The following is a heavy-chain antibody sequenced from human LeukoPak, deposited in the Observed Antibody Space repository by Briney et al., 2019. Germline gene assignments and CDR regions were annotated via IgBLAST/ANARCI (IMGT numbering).Heavy chain of an antibody. V-gene: IGHV3-21*01. CDR2: ISSSSYI. Sequence: GGSLRLSCAASGFTFSSYSMNWVRQAPGKGLEWVSSISSSSYIYYADSVKGRFTISRDNAKNSLYLQMNSLSAEDTAVYYCARDLTAVRPRPWGQGTLVTVSS. D-gene: IGHD5-18*01. J-gene: IGHJ5*02. CDR3: ARDLTAVRPRP. CDR1: GFTFSSYS.